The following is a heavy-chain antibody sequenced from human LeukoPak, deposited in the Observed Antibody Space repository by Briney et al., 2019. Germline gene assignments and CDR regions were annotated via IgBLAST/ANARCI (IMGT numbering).Heavy chain of an antibody. V-gene: IGHV4-34*01. J-gene: IGHJ6*02. CDR2: INHSGYT. Sequence: SETLSLTCAVYGGSFSGYYWSWIRQPPGKGLEWIGEINHSGYTNYYPSLKSRVTISVDTSKNQFSLRLSSVTAADTAVYYCERNDYFGINNGMDVWGQGTTVTVS. D-gene: IGHD2/OR15-2a*01. CDR1: GGSFSGYY. CDR3: ERNDYFGINNGMDV.